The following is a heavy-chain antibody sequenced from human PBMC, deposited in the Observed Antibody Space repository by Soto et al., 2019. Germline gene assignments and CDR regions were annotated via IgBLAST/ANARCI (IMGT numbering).Heavy chain of an antibody. CDR2: IYYSGST. Sequence: SETLSLTCTVSGGSISSGDYYWSWVRQPPGKGLEWIGYIYYSGSTYYNPSLKSRVTISVDTSKNQFSLKLSSVTAADTAVYFCAREQMVRGVTLSGYYYGMDVWGQGTTVTVS. J-gene: IGHJ6*02. CDR3: AREQMVRGVTLSGYYYGMDV. V-gene: IGHV4-30-4*01. D-gene: IGHD3-10*01. CDR1: GGSISSGDYY.